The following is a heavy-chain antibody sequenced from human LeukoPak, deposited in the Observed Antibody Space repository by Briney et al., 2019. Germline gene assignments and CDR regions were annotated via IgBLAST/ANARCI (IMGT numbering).Heavy chain of an antibody. CDR3: ATASSGLFY. D-gene: IGHD3-16*01. CDR1: GLTFSNAW. V-gene: IGHV3-15*01. CDR2: IKRKTDGETT. Sequence: GESLRLSCAASGLTFSNAWMSWVRQAPGEGLEWVGRIKRKTDGETTEYVALVKGRFTISRDDSKNTLYLQMNSLKTEDTGVYYCATASSGLFYWGQGTLVTVSS. J-gene: IGHJ4*02.